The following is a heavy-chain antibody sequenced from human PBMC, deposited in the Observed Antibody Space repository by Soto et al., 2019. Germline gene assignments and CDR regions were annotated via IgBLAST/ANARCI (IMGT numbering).Heavy chain of an antibody. V-gene: IGHV1-18*01. Sequence: GASVKVSCKASGYTFTSYGISWVRQAPGQGLEWMGWISAYNGNTNYAQKLQGRVTMTTDTSTSTAYMELRSLRSDDTAVYYCARDGGEGATSWNSVAYYYYGMEVWGQGTTVTVSS. D-gene: IGHD1-26*01. CDR1: GYTFTSYG. CDR2: ISAYNGNT. J-gene: IGHJ6*02. CDR3: ARDGGEGATSWNSVAYYYYGMEV.